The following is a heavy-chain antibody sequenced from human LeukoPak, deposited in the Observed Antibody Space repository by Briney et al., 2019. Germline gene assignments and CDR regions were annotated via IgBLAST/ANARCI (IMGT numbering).Heavy chain of an antibody. Sequence: SETLSLTCTVSGGSISSYYWSWIRQPPGKGLEWIGYIYYSGSTNCNPSLKSRVTISVDTSKNQFSLKLSSVTAADTAVYYCARGYVNMLDYWGQGTLVTVSS. D-gene: IGHD5-12*01. CDR3: ARGYVNMLDY. V-gene: IGHV4-59*01. CDR1: GGSISSYY. CDR2: IYYSGST. J-gene: IGHJ4*02.